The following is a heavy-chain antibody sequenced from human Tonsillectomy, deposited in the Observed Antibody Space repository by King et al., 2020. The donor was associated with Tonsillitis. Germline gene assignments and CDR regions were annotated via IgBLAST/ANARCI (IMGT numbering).Heavy chain of an antibody. CDR2: FSGVGGST. Sequence: VQLVQSGGGLVQPGGSLRLSFAPSGFPFTSNAMSWVRKPQGRGRDWASPFSGVGGSTYTPDSVKGRFTISRDNSKNTLYLQMNSLRAEDTAVYYCAKDTRDSSSLKFTLDYWGQGTLVTVSS. J-gene: IGHJ4*02. CDR1: GFPFTSNA. V-gene: IGHV3-23*04. CDR3: AKDTRDSSSLKFTLDY. D-gene: IGHD6-6*01.